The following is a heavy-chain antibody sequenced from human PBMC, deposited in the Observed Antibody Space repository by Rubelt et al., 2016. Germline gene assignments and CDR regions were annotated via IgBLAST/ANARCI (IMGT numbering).Heavy chain of an antibody. V-gene: IGHV1-69*04. D-gene: IGHD4-17*01. J-gene: IGHJ4*02. CDR1: GGTFSSYA. Sequence: QVQLVQSGAEVKKPGSSVKVSCKASGGTFSSYAISWVRQAPGQGLEWMGRIIPILGIANYAQKFQGRVPITADKSTGTAYMERGSLRAEDTAGYYCAREATVTSPFDYWGQGTLVTVSS. CDR3: AREATVTSPFDY. CDR2: IIPILGIA.